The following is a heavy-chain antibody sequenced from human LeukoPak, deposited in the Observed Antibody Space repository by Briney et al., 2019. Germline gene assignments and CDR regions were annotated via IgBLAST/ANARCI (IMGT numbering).Heavy chain of an antibody. CDR1: GYTFTNYD. J-gene: IGHJ4*02. Sequence: ASVKVSCKSSGYTFTNYDINWVRQAPGQGLEWVGWISAYNRNTNYAQKFQGRVTMTTDTSTSTAYMELRSLTSDDTAVYHCARGDDYFDYWGPGTLVTVSS. V-gene: IGHV1-18*01. CDR3: ARGDDYFDY. D-gene: IGHD5-24*01. CDR2: ISAYNRNT.